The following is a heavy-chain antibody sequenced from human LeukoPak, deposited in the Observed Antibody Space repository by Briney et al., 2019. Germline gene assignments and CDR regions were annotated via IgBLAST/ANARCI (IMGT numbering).Heavy chain of an antibody. CDR1: GGTFSSYA. CDR2: IIPIFGTA. V-gene: IGHV1-69*05. D-gene: IGHD1-26*01. CDR3: ARDGVGATQFDY. J-gene: IGHJ4*02. Sequence: SVKVSCKASGGTFSSYAISWVQQAPGQGLEWMGRIIPIFGTANYAQKFQGRVTITTDESTSTAYMELSSLRSEDTAVYYCARDGVGATQFDYWGQGTLVTVSS.